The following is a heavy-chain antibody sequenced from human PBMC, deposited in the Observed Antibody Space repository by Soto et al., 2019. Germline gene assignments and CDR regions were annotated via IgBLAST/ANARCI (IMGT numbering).Heavy chain of an antibody. CDR1: GASLSDNY. CDR3: ARSSPRVVPPWDY. CDR2: INHSGNT. V-gene: IGHV4-34*01. Sequence: KPSETLSLTCAVYGASLSDNYCNWPRQPPRKGLEWIGEINHSGNTNYNPSLRSRVTISIDTSKNQFSLKLSSVTAADTAVYYCARSSPRVVPPWDYWGQGTLVTVSS. D-gene: IGHD3-3*01. J-gene: IGHJ4*02.